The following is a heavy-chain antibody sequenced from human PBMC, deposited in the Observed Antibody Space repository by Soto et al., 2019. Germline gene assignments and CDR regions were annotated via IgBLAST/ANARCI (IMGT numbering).Heavy chain of an antibody. CDR1: GGSIRSSGSH. CDR2: IYYSENT. Sequence: SETLSLTCPVSGGSIRSSGSHWGWIRQPPGKGLEWIGNIYYSENTYYNPSLKSRVTISVDTSKNQFSLRLTSVTAADTAVYYCATHPPYGPLDHWGQGTLVTVSS. CDR3: ATHPPYGPLDH. J-gene: IGHJ4*02. V-gene: IGHV4-39*01. D-gene: IGHD4-17*01.